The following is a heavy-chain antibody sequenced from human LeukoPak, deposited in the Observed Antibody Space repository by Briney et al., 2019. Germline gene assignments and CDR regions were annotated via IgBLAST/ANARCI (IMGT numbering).Heavy chain of an antibody. D-gene: IGHD3-10*01. J-gene: IGHJ4*02. V-gene: IGHV3-74*01. CDR1: GFIFSNFW. CDR2: INSDGRTT. Sequence: HAGGSPRLSCAASGFIFSNFWMHWVRQVPGKGLVWVSHINSDGRTTDYADSVRGRFTISRDNAKNTLYLQMNRLTVEDTAVYYCGRGMRDYYGLDYWGQGILVTVSS. CDR3: GRGMRDYYGLDY.